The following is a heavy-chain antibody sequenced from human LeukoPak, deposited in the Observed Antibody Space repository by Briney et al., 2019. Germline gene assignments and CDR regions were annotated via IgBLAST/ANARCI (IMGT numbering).Heavy chain of an antibody. Sequence: GGSLRLSCAASSSLTMLCRVRQAPGKGLEWVAVISYDGSNKYYADSAKGRFTISRDNAKNSLYLQMNSLRAEDTAVYYCAREPTLIAAAGNVDYWGQGTLVTVSS. V-gene: IGHV3-30*04. CDR3: AREPTLIAAAGNVDY. J-gene: IGHJ4*02. D-gene: IGHD6-13*01. CDR1: SSLTML. CDR2: ISYDGSNK.